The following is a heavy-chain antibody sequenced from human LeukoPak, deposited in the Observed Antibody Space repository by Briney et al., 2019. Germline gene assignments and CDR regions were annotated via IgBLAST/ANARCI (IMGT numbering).Heavy chain of an antibody. Sequence: GGSLRLSCAASGFTFSSYSMNWVRQAPGKGLEWVSYISSSSSTIYYADSVEGRFTISRDNAKNSLYLQMNSLRAEDTAVYYCARVGATHYFDYWGQGTLVTVSS. CDR2: ISSSSSTI. D-gene: IGHD1-26*01. V-gene: IGHV3-48*01. CDR1: GFTFSSYS. CDR3: ARVGATHYFDY. J-gene: IGHJ4*02.